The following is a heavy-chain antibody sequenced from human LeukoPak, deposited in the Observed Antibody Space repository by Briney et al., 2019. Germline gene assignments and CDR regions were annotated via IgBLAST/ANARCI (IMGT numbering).Heavy chain of an antibody. V-gene: IGHV1-8*01. CDR3: ARHPYYGSGRYVIAMDV. CDR2: INPNSGNT. Sequence: ASVKVSCKASGYTFTSYDINWVRQATGQGLEWMGWINPNSGNTDYEQKFQGRVTMTRNTSISTAYMELSSLRSEDTAVYYCARHPYYGSGRYVIAMDVWGQGTTVTVSS. D-gene: IGHD3-10*01. CDR1: GYTFTSYD. J-gene: IGHJ6*02.